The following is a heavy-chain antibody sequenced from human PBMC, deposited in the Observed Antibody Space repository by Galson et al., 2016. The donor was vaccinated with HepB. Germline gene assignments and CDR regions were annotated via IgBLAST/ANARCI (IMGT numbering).Heavy chain of an antibody. J-gene: IGHJ5*02. V-gene: IGHV3-53*01. CDR2: LYSGGTT. Sequence: SLRLSCAASGITVTTNYISWVRQAPGKGLEWIAILYSGGTTVCADSVRGRFTISRDDSKNTVHLQMNSLRVEDTAMYFCASAPTITTIWGSWGQGTLVTVSS. CDR1: GITVTTNY. D-gene: IGHD5-24*01. CDR3: ASAPTITTIWGS.